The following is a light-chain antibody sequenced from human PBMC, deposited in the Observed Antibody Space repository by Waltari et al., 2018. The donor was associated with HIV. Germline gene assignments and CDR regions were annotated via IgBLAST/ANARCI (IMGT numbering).Light chain of an antibody. CDR1: SSTLGSTT. CDR3: ASWDDKLDGWV. V-gene: IGLV1-44*01. Sequence: QSLLPQPPSASGTPGQRATISCSGRSSTLGSTTVNWHQQLPGSAPRALIYNNDQRPSGVPDRFSGSKSGTSASLAISGLQSEDQGDYYCASWDDKLDGWVFGGGTRLTVL. CDR2: NND. J-gene: IGLJ3*02.